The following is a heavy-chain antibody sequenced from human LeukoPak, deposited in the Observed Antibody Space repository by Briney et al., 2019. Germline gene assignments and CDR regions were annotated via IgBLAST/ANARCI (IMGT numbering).Heavy chain of an antibody. J-gene: IGHJ4*02. CDR3: AKDRGGSYFDY. CDR2: ITISAAST. V-gene: IGHV3-23*01. Sequence: GGSLRLSCAASGFTLSNFAMTRVRQAPGKGLEWVSTITISAASTYYADSVKGRFTISRDNSKNTLCLQMNSLGAEDTAVYYCAKDRGGSYFDYWGQGTLVTVSS. D-gene: IGHD1-26*01. CDR1: GFTLSNFA.